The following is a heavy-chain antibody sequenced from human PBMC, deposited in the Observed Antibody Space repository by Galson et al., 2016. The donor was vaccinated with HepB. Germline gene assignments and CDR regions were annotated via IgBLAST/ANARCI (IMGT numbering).Heavy chain of an antibody. CDR1: GYTFTNNG. V-gene: IGHV1-18*01. CDR2: ISAHSGNT. J-gene: IGHJ4*02. Sequence: SVKVSCKASGYTFTNNGISWVRQAPGQGLEWMGWISAHSGNTHYAQKFQGRLTLTKDTSASTVYMELRSLRSDDTAMYYCARDRDAALDYWGQGALVTVSS. D-gene: IGHD6-13*01. CDR3: ARDRDAALDY.